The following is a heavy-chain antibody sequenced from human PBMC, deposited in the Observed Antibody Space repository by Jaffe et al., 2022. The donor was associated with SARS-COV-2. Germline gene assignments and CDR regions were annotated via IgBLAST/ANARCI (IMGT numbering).Heavy chain of an antibody. D-gene: IGHD5-12*01. CDR3: ARPIVATWGDAFDI. CDR2: IYYSGST. Sequence: QLQLQESGPGLVKPSETLSLTCTVSGGSISSSSYYWGWIRQPPGKGLEWIGSIYYSGSTYYNPSLKSRVTISVDTSKNQFSLKLSSVTAADTAVYYCARPIVATWGDAFDIWGQGTMVTVSS. J-gene: IGHJ3*02. CDR1: GGSISSSSYY. V-gene: IGHV4-39*01.